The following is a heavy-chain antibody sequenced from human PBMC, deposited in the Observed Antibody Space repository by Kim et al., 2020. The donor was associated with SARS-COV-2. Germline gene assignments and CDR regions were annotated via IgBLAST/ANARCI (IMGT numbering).Heavy chain of an antibody. Sequence: GGSLRLSCAASGFTFSDYYMSWIRQAPGKGLEWVSYISSSGSTIYYADSVKGRFTISRDNAKNSLYLQMNSLRAEDTAVYYCAREGYAAYCGGDCYPKNDAFDIWGQGTMVTVSS. J-gene: IGHJ3*02. CDR1: GFTFSDYY. V-gene: IGHV3-11*01. D-gene: IGHD2-21*02. CDR2: ISSSGSTI. CDR3: AREGYAAYCGGDCYPKNDAFDI.